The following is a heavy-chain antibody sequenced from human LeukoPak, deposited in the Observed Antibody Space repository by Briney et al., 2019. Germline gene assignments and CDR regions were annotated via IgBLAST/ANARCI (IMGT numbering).Heavy chain of an antibody. V-gene: IGHV3-23*01. CDR2: ISGSGGST. J-gene: IGHJ6*02. Sequence: GASLRLSCAASGFTFSSYAMSWVRQAPGKGLEWVSAISGSGGSTYYADSVKGRFTISRDNSKNTLYLQMNSLRAEDTALYYCAKGLVPAALRYYGLDVWGQGTTVTVSS. D-gene: IGHD2-2*01. CDR1: GFTFSSYA. CDR3: AKGLVPAALRYYGLDV.